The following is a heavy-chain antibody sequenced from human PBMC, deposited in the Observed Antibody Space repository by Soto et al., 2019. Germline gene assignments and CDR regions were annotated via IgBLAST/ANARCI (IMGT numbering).Heavy chain of an antibody. CDR3: ARAAYRYGYREDE. D-gene: IGHD5-18*01. CDR2: TYYSGRT. J-gene: IGHJ4*02. V-gene: IGHV4-30-4*01. CDR1: GGSISSGDYY. Sequence: QVQLQESGPGLVKPSQTLSLTCTVSGGSISSGDYYWSWIRQPPGKGLEWIGYTYYSGRTYYNPSLKSRVNTSVDTSKNQFTLKLSSVTAADTAVYYCARAAYRYGYREDEWGQGTLVTVSS.